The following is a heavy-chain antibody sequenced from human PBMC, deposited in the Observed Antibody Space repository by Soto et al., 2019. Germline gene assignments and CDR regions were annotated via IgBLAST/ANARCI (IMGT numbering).Heavy chain of an antibody. V-gene: IGHV3-15*01. CDR3: TTDLGYCSSTSCSAYGMDV. Sequence: PGGSLRLSCAASGFTFSNAWMSWVRQAPGKGLEWVGRIKSKTDGGTTDYAAPVKGRFTISRDDSKNTLYLQMNSLKTEDTAVYYCTTDLGYCSSTSCSAYGMDVWGQGTTVTVSS. CDR2: IKSKTDGGTT. CDR1: GFTFSNAW. D-gene: IGHD2-2*01. J-gene: IGHJ6*02.